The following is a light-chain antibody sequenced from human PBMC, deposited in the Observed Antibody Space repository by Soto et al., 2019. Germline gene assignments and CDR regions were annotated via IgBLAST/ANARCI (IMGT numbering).Light chain of an antibody. V-gene: IGLV1-40*01. J-gene: IGLJ2*01. Sequence: QSVLTQPPSVSGAPGQRVTISCTGSSSNIGAGYDVHWYQQLPGTAPKLLIYGNSNRPSGVPDRFSGSKSGTSASLAITGLQAEDEADYYCQSYDSSLSGEVLGGGTQLTVL. CDR3: QSYDSSLSGEV. CDR1: SSNIGAGYD. CDR2: GNS.